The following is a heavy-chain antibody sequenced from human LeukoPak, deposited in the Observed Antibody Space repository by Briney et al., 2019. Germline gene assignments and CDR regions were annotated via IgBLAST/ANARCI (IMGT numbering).Heavy chain of an antibody. CDR2: IKRDESEK. CDR1: GFSFSNYW. V-gene: IGHV3-7*03. CDR3: ASERRIVEKSFDY. Sequence: GGSLRLSCAASGFSFSNYWMSWVRQAPGKGLEWVANIKRDESEKSYVDSVKGRFTISRDNGKNSLYLRMNSLRGEDTAVYYCASERRIVEKSFDYWGQGTLVTVSS. J-gene: IGHJ4*02. D-gene: IGHD1-26*01.